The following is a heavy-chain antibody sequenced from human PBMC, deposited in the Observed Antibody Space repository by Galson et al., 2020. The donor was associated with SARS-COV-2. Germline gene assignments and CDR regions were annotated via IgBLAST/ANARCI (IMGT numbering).Heavy chain of an antibody. CDR2: ITSSSTYL. V-gene: IGHV3-21*01. CDR3: ARTGTPHYYYSYYMDV. Sequence: GGSLRLSCAASGFTFSSYTMNWVRQVPGKGLEWVSSITSSSTYLNYADSVEGRFTISRDNAKNSLFLQMNSLGAGDTAVYFCARTGTPHYYYSYYMDVWGKGTTVTVSS. CDR1: GFTFSSYT. D-gene: IGHD6-13*01. J-gene: IGHJ6*03.